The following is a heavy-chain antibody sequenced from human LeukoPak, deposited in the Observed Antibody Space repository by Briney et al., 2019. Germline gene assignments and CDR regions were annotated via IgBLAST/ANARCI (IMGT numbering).Heavy chain of an antibody. CDR1: GYTFISYY. CDR3: ARERGGGSHRGAFDI. D-gene: IGHD2-15*01. J-gene: IGHJ3*02. CDR2: INPSGGST. Sequence: ASVKVSCKASGYTFISYYMHWVRQAPGQGLEWMGIINPSGGSTSYAQKFQGRVTMTRDTSTSTVYMELSSLRSEDTAVYYCARERGGGSHRGAFDIWGQGTMVTVSS. V-gene: IGHV1-46*01.